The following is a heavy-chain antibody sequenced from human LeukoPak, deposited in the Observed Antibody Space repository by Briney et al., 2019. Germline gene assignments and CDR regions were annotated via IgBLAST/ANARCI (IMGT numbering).Heavy chain of an antibody. Sequence: PGGSLRLSCAASAFTFRPYAMIWVRQAPGKGLEWVSTVSGSGGSAYYADSVKGRFTISRDNSNNTLYLEMNSLRAEDTAVYCCAKGAASRGYTYVANWGQGTLVTVSS. CDR3: AKGAASRGYTYVAN. CDR2: VSGSGGSA. D-gene: IGHD5-18*01. V-gene: IGHV3-23*01. J-gene: IGHJ4*02. CDR1: AFTFRPYA.